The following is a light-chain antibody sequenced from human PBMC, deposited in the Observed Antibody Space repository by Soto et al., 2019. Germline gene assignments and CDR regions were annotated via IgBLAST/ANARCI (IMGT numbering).Light chain of an antibody. CDR2: RAS. V-gene: IGKV3-15*01. Sequence: EIVMTQSPATLSVSPGGSATLSCRASQHVSSNLAWYRQKPGQAPTLLIYRASTRATGIPATFSGSGSGTEFTLTISSLQSEDVAVYYCQQYNKWPYTFGQGN. J-gene: IGKJ2*01. CDR1: QHVSSN. CDR3: QQYNKWPYT.